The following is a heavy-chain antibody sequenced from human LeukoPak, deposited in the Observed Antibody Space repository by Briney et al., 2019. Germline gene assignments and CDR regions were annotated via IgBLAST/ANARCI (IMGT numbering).Heavy chain of an antibody. V-gene: IGHV1-18*01. J-gene: IGHJ6*03. Sequence: ASVKVSCKASGYTFTSYGISWVRQAPGQGLEWMGWISAYNGNTNYAQKLQGRVTMTTDTSTSTAYMELRSLRSDDTAVYYCARVWHGSIPAAAKFYYHYYMDVWGKGTTVTVSS. CDR1: GYTFTSYG. CDR3: ARVWHGSIPAAAKFYYHYYMDV. D-gene: IGHD2-2*01. CDR2: ISAYNGNT.